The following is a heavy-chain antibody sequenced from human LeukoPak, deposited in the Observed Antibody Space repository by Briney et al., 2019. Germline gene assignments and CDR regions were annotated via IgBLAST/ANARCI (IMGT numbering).Heavy chain of an antibody. CDR2: IYDSGTT. J-gene: IGHJ4*02. CDR1: GDSISNGGYY. Sequence: SQTLSLTCTVSGDSISNGGYYWSSIRLHPGKGLEWVGYIYDSGTTYYSPALQSRVSISVDTSDNKFSLKLKSLTAADTAVYYCARGGDRRGFDYWGQGTLVTVSS. V-gene: IGHV4-31*03. CDR3: ARGGDRRGFDY. D-gene: IGHD1-14*01.